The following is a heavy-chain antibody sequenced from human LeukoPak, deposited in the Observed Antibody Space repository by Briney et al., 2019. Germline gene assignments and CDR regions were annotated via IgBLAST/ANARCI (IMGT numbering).Heavy chain of an antibody. J-gene: IGHJ3*02. V-gene: IGHV4-59*01. CDR3: AREAPDAFDI. CDR1: GGSISRYY. CDR2: IYYTGST. Sequence: PSETLSLTCTVSGGSISRYYWSWIRQPPGKGLEWIGYIYYTGSTNYNPSLKSRVSILLDTSKNQSSLKLSSVTAADTAVYYCAREAPDAFDIWGQGTMVTVSS.